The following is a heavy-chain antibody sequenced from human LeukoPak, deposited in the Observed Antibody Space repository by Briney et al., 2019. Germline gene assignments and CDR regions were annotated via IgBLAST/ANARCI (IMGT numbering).Heavy chain of an antibody. CDR1: GDSVSSNSAA. CDR3: ARHVISFGESYSQYSFDY. Sequence: SQTLSLTCAISGDSVSSNSAAWNWIRQSPSRGLEWLGRTYYRSKWYNDYAVSVKSRITINPDTSKNQFSLQLNSVTPEDTAVYYCARHVISFGESYSQYSFDYWGQGSLVTVSS. CDR2: TYYRSKWYN. D-gene: IGHD3-10*01. V-gene: IGHV6-1*01. J-gene: IGHJ4*02.